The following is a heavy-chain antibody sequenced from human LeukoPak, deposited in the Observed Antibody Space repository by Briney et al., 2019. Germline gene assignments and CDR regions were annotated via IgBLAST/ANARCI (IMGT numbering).Heavy chain of an antibody. J-gene: IGHJ4*02. CDR3: ARDQLAY. D-gene: IGHD5-18*01. V-gene: IGHV3-30-3*01. CDR2: ISYDGSNK. CDR1: GFTFSSYA. Sequence: GGSLRLSCAASGFTFSSYAMRWVRQAPGKGLEWVAVISYDGSNKYYADSVKGRFTISRDNSKNTLYLQMNSLRAEDTAVYYCARDQLAYWGQGTLVTVSS.